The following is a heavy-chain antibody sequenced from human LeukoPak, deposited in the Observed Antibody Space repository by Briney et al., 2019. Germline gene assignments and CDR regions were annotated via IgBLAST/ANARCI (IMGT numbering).Heavy chain of an antibody. Sequence: GGSLRLSCAASGYTFSHYSMNWVRQAPGKGLEWVSSMSINSGLIYYADSVKGRFTISRDNAKNSLYLQMNSLRAEDTAVYYCAREFDYSTSGAGYWGQGTLVTVSS. CDR2: MSINSGLI. CDR1: GYTFSHYS. V-gene: IGHV3-21*01. CDR3: AREFDYSTSGAGY. J-gene: IGHJ4*02. D-gene: IGHD4-11*01.